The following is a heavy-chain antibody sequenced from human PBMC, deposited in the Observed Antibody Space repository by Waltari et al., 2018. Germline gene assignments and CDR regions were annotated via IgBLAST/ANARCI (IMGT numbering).Heavy chain of an antibody. CDR3: ARHTYSSSPDY. CDR2: IYYSGST. CDR1: GGSNSGNNYY. J-gene: IGHJ4*02. Sequence: QLQLQESGPGLVKPSETLSLTCTVSGGSNSGNNYYWGWIRQPPGKGLEGIGSIYYSGSTYYNPSLKSRVTISVDTSKNQFSLKLSSVTAADTAVYYCARHTYSSSPDYWGQGTLVTVSS. D-gene: IGHD6-13*01. V-gene: IGHV4-39*01.